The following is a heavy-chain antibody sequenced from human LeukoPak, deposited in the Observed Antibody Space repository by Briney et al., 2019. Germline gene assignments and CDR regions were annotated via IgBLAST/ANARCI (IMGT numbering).Heavy chain of an antibody. CDR3: ARGQAYNYASDY. J-gene: IGHJ4*02. D-gene: IGHD5-18*01. CDR1: GGTFSSYA. V-gene: IGHV1-69*06. CDR2: IIPIFGTA. Sequence: VASVKVSCKASGGTFSSYAISWVRQAPGQGLEWMGGIIPIFGTANYAQKFQGRVTITADKSTSTAYMELSSLRSEDAAVYYCARGQAYNYASDYWGQGTLVTVSS.